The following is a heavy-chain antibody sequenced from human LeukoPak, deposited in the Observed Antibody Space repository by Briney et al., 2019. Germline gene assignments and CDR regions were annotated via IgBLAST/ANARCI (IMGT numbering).Heavy chain of an antibody. Sequence: GASVKVSCKASGYTFTSYDINWVRQATGQGLEWMGWMNPNSGNTGYAQKFQGRVTITRNTSISTAYMELGSLRSEDTAVYYCARTPDVVRGVIITSWFDPWGQGTLVTVSS. CDR3: ARTPDVVRGVIITSWFDP. V-gene: IGHV1-8*03. J-gene: IGHJ5*02. CDR2: MNPNSGNT. D-gene: IGHD3-10*01. CDR1: GYTFTSYD.